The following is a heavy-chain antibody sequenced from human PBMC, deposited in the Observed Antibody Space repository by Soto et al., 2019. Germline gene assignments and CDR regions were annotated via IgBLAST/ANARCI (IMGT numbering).Heavy chain of an antibody. CDR2: IYYSGST. Sequence: SETLSLTCTVSSGSISSGGYYWSWIRQHPGKGLEWIGYIYYSGSTFYNPSLKSRVTISVDTSKNQFSLKLSSVTAADTAVYYCARAYYYDSSAPSFDYWGQGTLVTSPQ. CDR3: ARAYYYDSSAPSFDY. J-gene: IGHJ4*02. V-gene: IGHV4-31*03. CDR1: SGSISSGGYY. D-gene: IGHD3-22*01.